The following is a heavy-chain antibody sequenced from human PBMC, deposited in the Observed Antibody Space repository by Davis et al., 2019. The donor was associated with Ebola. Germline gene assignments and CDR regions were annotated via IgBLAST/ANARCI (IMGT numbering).Heavy chain of an antibody. CDR2: ISSSSSYI. CDR3: ARLDYYDSSGYYAESPKLGAFDI. Sequence: PGGSLRLSCAASGFTFSSYSMNWVRQAPGKGLEWVSSISSSSSYIYYADSVKGRFTISRDNAKNSLYLQMNSLRAEDTAVYYCARLDYYDSSGYYAESPKLGAFDIWGQGTMVTVSS. CDR1: GFTFSSYS. V-gene: IGHV3-21*01. J-gene: IGHJ3*02. D-gene: IGHD3-22*01.